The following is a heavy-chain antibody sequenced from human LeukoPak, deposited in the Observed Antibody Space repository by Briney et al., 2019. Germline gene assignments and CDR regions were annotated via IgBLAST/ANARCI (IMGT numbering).Heavy chain of an antibody. CDR1: GFTFSSYW. J-gene: IGHJ5*02. CDR2: INSDGSST. D-gene: IGHD4-11*01. V-gene: IGHV3-74*01. CDR3: ARGADYGNYRDVNWFDP. Sequence: GGSLRLSCAASGFTFSSYWMHWVRQAPGKGLVWVSRINSDGSSTSYADSVKGRFTISRDNAKNTLYLQMNSLRAEDTAVYYCARGADYGNYRDVNWFDPWGQGTLVTVSS.